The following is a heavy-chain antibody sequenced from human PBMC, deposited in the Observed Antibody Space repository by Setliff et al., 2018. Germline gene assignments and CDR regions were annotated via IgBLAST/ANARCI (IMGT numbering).Heavy chain of an antibody. V-gene: IGHV4-61*09. CDR2: IYTSGST. CDR1: GGSISSGSDY. J-gene: IGHJ6*03. D-gene: IGHD1-26*01. CDR3: ATRKSSGRLYYMDV. Sequence: SETLSLTCSVSGGSISSGSDYWTWIRQPAGKGLEWIGHIYTSGSTNYNPSLKSRVTISGDTSKNQVSLRLSSVTAADTAVYYCATRKSSGRLYYMDVWGKGTTVTVSS.